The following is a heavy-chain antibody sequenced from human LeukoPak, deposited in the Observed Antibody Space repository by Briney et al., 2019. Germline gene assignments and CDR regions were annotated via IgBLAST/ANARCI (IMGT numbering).Heavy chain of an antibody. CDR2: IYYSGST. D-gene: IGHD4-17*01. J-gene: IGHJ5*02. CDR3: ARGDDYGDYSIWFDP. Sequence: SETLSLTCTVSGYSISSGYYWSWIRPPPGKGLEWIGYIYYSGSTNYNPSLKSRVTISVDTSKNQFSLKLSSVTAADTAVYYCARGDDYGDYSIWFDPWGQGTLVTVSS. CDR1: GYSISSGYY. V-gene: IGHV4-61*01.